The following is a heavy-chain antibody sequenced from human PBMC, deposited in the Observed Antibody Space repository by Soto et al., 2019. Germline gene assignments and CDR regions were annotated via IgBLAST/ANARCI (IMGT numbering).Heavy chain of an antibody. J-gene: IGHJ4*02. D-gene: IGHD4-17*01. CDR1: GYTFTTYG. CDR3: ARVVEATVTADY. CDR2: ISAYNGNT. V-gene: IGHV1-18*01. Sequence: QVQLVQSGAEVKKPGASVKVSCKASGYTFTTYGISWVRQAPGQGLEWMGWISAYNGNTNYAQSLQGRVNMTTDTSTSTAFMDLRSLTSDDTAVYYCARVVEATVTADYWGQGTLVAVSS.